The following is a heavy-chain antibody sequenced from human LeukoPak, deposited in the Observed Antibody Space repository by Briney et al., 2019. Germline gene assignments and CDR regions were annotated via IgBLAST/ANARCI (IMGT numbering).Heavy chain of an antibody. CDR2: IYYSGST. Sequence: SQTLSLTCNVSGGSISSGGYYWSWIRQHPGKGLEWIGYIYYSGSTYYNPSLKSRVTISVDTSKNQFSLKLSSVTAADTAVYYCARQPKPYSSSWYGGNFDYWGQGTLVTVSS. CDR1: GGSISSGGYY. CDR3: ARQPKPYSSSWYGGNFDY. D-gene: IGHD6-13*01. J-gene: IGHJ4*02. V-gene: IGHV4-31*03.